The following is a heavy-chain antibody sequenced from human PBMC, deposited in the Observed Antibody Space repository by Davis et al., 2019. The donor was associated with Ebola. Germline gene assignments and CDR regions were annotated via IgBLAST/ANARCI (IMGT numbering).Heavy chain of an antibody. J-gene: IGHJ5*02. CDR1: AGSISSYY. Sequence: MPSETLSLTCTVPAGSISSYYWNWIRQPPGKGLEWIGSIFHSGSTYYNPSLKSRVTISLDRSKNQLSLKLSSVTAADTAVYYCAREVIPAVIGWGWFDPWGQGTLVTVSS. V-gene: IGHV4-59*12. D-gene: IGHD2-2*02. CDR3: AREVIPAVIGWGWFDP. CDR2: IFHSGST.